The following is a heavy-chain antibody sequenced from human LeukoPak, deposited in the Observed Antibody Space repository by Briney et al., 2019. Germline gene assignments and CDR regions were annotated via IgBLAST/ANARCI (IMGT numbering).Heavy chain of an antibody. Sequence: GGSLRLSCAASGFTVSSKYMSWVRQAPGKGLGWVSVIYSGGSTYYADSVKGRFTISRDNSKNTLYLQMNSLRAEDTAVYYCAREWVGGYLDYWGQGTLVTVSS. CDR1: GFTVSSKY. J-gene: IGHJ4*02. CDR2: IYSGGST. CDR3: AREWVGGYLDY. D-gene: IGHD1-26*01. V-gene: IGHV3-66*02.